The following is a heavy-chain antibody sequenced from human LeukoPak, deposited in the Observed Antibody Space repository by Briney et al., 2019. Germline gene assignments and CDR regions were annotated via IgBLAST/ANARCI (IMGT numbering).Heavy chain of an antibody. Sequence: GGSLRLSCAASGFTFDDYGMSWVRQAPGKGLERVSGINWNGGSTGYADSVKGRFTISGDNAKNSLYLQMNSLRAEDTALYYCARGYSSSSFGYYYWGQGTLVTVSS. D-gene: IGHD6-6*01. V-gene: IGHV3-20*04. J-gene: IGHJ4*02. CDR2: INWNGGST. CDR3: ARGYSSSSFGYYY. CDR1: GFTFDDYG.